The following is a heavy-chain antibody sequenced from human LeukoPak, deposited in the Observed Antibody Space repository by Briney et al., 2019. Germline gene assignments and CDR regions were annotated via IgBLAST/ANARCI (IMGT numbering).Heavy chain of an antibody. CDR3: AKGAAAGKVDWFDP. J-gene: IGHJ5*02. Sequence: GGSLRLSCAASGFTFSNFAMMWVRQAPGTGLQWVSTITGYGATFYADSVRGRFTIFRDTSMDTLFLQMNSLGAEDTAVYYCAKGAAAGKVDWFDPWGQGTLVTVSS. CDR2: ITGYGAT. CDR1: GFTFSNFA. D-gene: IGHD6-13*01. V-gene: IGHV3-23*01.